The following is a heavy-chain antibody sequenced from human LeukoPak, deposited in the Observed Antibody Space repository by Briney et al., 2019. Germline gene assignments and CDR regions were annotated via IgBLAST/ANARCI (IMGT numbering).Heavy chain of an antibody. CDR3: ARGVVVIAYTYSDY. Sequence: SGGSLRLSCAASGFTFSSYWMSWVRQAPGKGLEWVANIKQDGSEKYYVDSVKGRFTISRDNAKNSLYLQMNSLRAEDTAVYYCARGVVVIAYTYSDYWGQGTLVTVSS. D-gene: IGHD2-21*01. CDR2: IKQDGSEK. CDR1: GFTFSSYW. V-gene: IGHV3-7*01. J-gene: IGHJ4*02.